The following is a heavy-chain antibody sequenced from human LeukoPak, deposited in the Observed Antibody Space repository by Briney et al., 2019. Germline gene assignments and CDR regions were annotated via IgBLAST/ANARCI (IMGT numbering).Heavy chain of an antibody. J-gene: IGHJ4*02. CDR2: ISSSGSTI. CDR1: GFTFSSYE. Sequence: GGSLRLSCAASGFTFSSYEMNWVRQAPGKGLEWGSYISSSGSTIYYADSVKGRFTISRDNAKNSLYLQMNSLRAEDTAVYYCARDPPYYYGSKEENFDYWGQGKLVTVSS. CDR3: ARDPPYYYGSKEENFDY. D-gene: IGHD3-10*01. V-gene: IGHV3-48*03.